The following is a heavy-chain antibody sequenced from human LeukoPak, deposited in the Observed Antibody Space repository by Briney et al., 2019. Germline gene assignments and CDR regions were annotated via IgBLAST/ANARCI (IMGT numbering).Heavy chain of an antibody. Sequence: GGSLRLSCAASGFTFSSYAMSWVRQAPGKGLEWVSAFSGSGAGTYSADSVKGRFTVSRGNSKNTLYLQMNNLRAEDTAVYYCATQYGSSWRDYFDYWGQGTLVTVSS. CDR3: ATQYGSSWRDYFDY. CDR2: FSGSGAGT. CDR1: GFTFSSYA. V-gene: IGHV3-23*01. J-gene: IGHJ4*02. D-gene: IGHD6-13*01.